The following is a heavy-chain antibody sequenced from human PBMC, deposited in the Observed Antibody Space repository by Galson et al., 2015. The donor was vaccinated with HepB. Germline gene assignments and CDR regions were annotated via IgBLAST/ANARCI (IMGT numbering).Heavy chain of an antibody. CDR2: TYFDGST. CDR3: AREYSAGWYRGRGWFDP. D-gene: IGHD6-19*01. J-gene: IGHJ5*02. V-gene: IGHV4-39*07. CDR1: GGSVTNTNHY. Sequence: SETLSLTCTVSGGSVTNTNHYWAWIRQPPGKGLEWIGSTYFDGSTNYNPSLKSRVTISVDTSKNQFSLKLNSVTAADTAVYYCAREYSAGWYRGRGWFDPWGQGTLVTVSS.